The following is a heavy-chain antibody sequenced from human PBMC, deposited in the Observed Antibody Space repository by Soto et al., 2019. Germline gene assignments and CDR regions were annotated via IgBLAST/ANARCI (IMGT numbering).Heavy chain of an antibody. CDR3: AKGRLWFGEFDV. J-gene: IGHJ6*02. Sequence: LRLSCAASGFTFSSYAMSWVRQAPGKGLEWVSAISGSGGSTYYADSVKGRFTISRDNSKNTLYLQMNSLRAEDTAVYYCAKGRLWFGEFDVWGQGTTVTVSS. CDR1: GFTFSSYA. CDR2: ISGSGGST. V-gene: IGHV3-23*01. D-gene: IGHD3-10*01.